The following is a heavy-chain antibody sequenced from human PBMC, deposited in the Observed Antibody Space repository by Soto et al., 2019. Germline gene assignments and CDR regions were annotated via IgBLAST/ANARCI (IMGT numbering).Heavy chain of an antibody. CDR1: GGSISSSSYY. CDR3: ARHQSHSSSYVDP. Sequence: QLQLQESGPGLVKPSETLSLTCTVSGGSISSSSYYWGWIRQPPGKGLEWIGSIFYSGNTYYNPSLKSRAPXSXDXXKTQFSLKLSSVTAADTAVYYCARHQSHSSSYVDPWGQGTLVTVSS. CDR2: IFYSGNT. V-gene: IGHV4-39*01. J-gene: IGHJ5*02. D-gene: IGHD6-13*01.